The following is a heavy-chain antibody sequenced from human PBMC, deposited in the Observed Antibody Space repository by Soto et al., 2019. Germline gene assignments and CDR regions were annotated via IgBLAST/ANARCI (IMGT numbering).Heavy chain of an antibody. CDR3: AHRPNGGWLDY. CDR2: IYWDDDK. Sequence: QITLKESGPTLVKPTQTLTLTCTFSGFSLSTSGVRVGWIRQPPGKALEWLALIYWDDDKRYSPSLKSRLTINKDTSKNQVVLTMTNMDPVDTATYYCAHRPNGGWLDYWGQGTLVTVSS. D-gene: IGHD6-19*01. CDR1: GFSLSTSGVR. J-gene: IGHJ4*02. V-gene: IGHV2-5*02.